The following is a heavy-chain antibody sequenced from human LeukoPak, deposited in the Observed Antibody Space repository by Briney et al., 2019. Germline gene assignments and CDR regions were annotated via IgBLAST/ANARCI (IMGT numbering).Heavy chain of an antibody. CDR2: LYYSGNT. J-gene: IGHJ4*02. D-gene: IGHD5-24*01. Sequence: SETLSLTCTVSGGSISSSSYYWGWIRQPPGKGLGWIGTLYYSGNTYYNPSLKSRVIISVDTSKNQFSLKLTSVTAADTAVYYCARPGDGYNLGYWGQGTLVTVSP. V-gene: IGHV4-39*01. CDR1: GGSISSSSYY. CDR3: ARPGDGYNLGY.